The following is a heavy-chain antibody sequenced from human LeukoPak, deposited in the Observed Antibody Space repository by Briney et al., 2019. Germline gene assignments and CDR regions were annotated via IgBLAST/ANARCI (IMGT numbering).Heavy chain of an antibody. Sequence: SGPTLVNPTQTPTLTCSFSGFSFSRSGVGAGWVRQPPGKALEWLAFIYWDDGTRYSPSLRSSLTITKDTSKSQVVLTMTHVDPVDTATYYCARSYDTSGQYRVYFDYWGQGTLVTVSS. J-gene: IGHJ4*02. CDR1: GFSFSRSGVG. D-gene: IGHD3-22*01. CDR2: IYWDDGT. V-gene: IGHV2-5*02. CDR3: ARSYDTSGQYRVYFDY.